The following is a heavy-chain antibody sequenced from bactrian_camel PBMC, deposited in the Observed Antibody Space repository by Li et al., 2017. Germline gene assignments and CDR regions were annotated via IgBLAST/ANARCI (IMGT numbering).Heavy chain of an antibody. Sequence: HVQLVESGGGSAQTGGSLTLTCVRTGRSLTSNCMGWFRQAPGEAREDVAHIGSDGRSDFGTSSYADSVKGRFAVSLNSAKNTLYLHMNSLKPDDTAMYYCAATLRKCLSAPSPGIYNQWGQGTQVTVS. CDR2: IGSDGRSDFGTS. D-gene: IGHD3*01. CDR1: GRSLTSNC. CDR3: AATLRKCLSAPSPGIYNQ. J-gene: IGHJ4*01. V-gene: IGHV3S54*01.